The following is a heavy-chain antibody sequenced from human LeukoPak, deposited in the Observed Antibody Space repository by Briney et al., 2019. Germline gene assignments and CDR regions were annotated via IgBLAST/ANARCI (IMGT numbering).Heavy chain of an antibody. J-gene: IGHJ6*02. CDR3: AREKITMVRGNYYYYGMDV. Sequence: GGSLRLSCAASGFTFSSYWMSWVRQAPGKGLEWVANIKQDGSEKYYVDSVKGRFTISRDNAKNSLYLQMNSLRAEDTAVYYCAREKITMVRGNYYYYGMDVWGQGTTVTVSS. D-gene: IGHD3-10*01. V-gene: IGHV3-7*01. CDR2: IKQDGSEK. CDR1: GFTFSSYW.